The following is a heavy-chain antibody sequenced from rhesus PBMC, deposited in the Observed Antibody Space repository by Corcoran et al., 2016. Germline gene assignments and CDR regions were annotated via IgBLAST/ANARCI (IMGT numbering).Heavy chain of an antibody. CDR1: GFTFSNYY. V-gene: IGHV3-13*01. J-gene: IGHJ4*01. CDR2: IRNKANSYTT. Sequence: EVQLVESGGGLVQPGGSLRLSCAASGFTFSNYYMHWVRQAQGKGLEWVGLIRNKANSYTTEYAAAVKVRFTVARDNSKNTLYLQMGSLKNEDTALYYCTRVLAPRGVGYWGQGVLVTVSS. CDR3: TRVLAPRGVGY.